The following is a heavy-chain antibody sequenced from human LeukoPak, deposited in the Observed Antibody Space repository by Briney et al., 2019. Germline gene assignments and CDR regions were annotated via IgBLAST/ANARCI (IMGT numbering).Heavy chain of an antibody. D-gene: IGHD5-18*01. V-gene: IGHV3-11*01. J-gene: IGHJ4*02. CDR3: ASRFGYSYGYPFDY. Sequence: PGGSLRLSCAASGFTFSDYYMSWIRQAPGKGLEWVSYISSSGSTIYYPDSVKGRFTISRDNAKNSLYLQMNSLRAEDTAVYYCASRFGYSYGYPFDYWGQGTLVTVSS. CDR1: GFTFSDYY. CDR2: ISSSGSTI.